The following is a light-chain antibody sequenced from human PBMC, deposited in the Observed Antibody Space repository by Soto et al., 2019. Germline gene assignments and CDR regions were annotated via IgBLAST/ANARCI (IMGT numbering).Light chain of an antibody. CDR2: EVT. Sequence: QSALTQPASVSGSHGQSITISCTGTSSDVGGYNSVSWYQHHPGEAPNLMIYEVTNRPSGVSNRFSGYKSGNTSSLTISGLQAEDEADYYFSSFTISSTWVFGGGTKLTVL. CDR3: SSFTISSTWV. V-gene: IGLV2-14*01. CDR1: SSDVGGYNS. J-gene: IGLJ3*02.